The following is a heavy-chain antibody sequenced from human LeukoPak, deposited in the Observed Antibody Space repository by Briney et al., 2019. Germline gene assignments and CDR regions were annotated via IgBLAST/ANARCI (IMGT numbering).Heavy chain of an antibody. CDR3: AREWGMATIDY. Sequence: ETLSLTCTVSGGSISSYYWSWVRQTPGKGLEWVSSISSSSSYIYYADSVKGRFTISRDNAKNSLYLQMNSLRAEDTAVYYCAREWGMATIDYWGQGTLLTVSS. D-gene: IGHD5-24*01. CDR2: ISSSSSYI. CDR1: GGSISSYY. V-gene: IGHV3-21*01. J-gene: IGHJ4*02.